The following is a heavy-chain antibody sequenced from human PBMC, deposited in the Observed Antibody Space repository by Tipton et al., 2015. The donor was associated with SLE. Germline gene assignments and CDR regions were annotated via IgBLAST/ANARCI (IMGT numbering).Heavy chain of an antibody. CDR2: ISYDGSNK. D-gene: IGHD3-10*01. CDR3: ARRVGSYYGMDV. Sequence: SLRLSCAASGFTFSSYVMHWVRQAPGKGLEWVAVISYDGSNKYYADSVKGRFTISRDNSKNTLYLQMNSLRAEDTAVYYCARRVGSYYGMDVWGQGTTVTVSS. CDR1: GFTFSSYV. V-gene: IGHV3-30*04. J-gene: IGHJ6*02.